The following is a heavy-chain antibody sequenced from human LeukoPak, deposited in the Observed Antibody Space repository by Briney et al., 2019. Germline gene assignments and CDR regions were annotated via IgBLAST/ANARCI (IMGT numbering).Heavy chain of an antibody. Sequence: PGGSLTLSCAASGFTFSTYEMNWVRQAPGKGLEWVSYISSGDNIMFYADSVKGRFIISRDNAKNSLYLQMNSLRAEDTAVYYCARGVTLDYWGQGTLVTVSS. V-gene: IGHV3-48*03. J-gene: IGHJ4*02. CDR1: GFTFSTYE. CDR2: ISSGDNIM. D-gene: IGHD2-21*02. CDR3: ARGVTLDY.